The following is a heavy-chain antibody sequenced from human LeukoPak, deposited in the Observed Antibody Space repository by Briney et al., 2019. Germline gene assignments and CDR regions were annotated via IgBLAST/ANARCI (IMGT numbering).Heavy chain of an antibody. J-gene: IGHJ3*02. Sequence: GGSLRLSCAASGFTFSRYWMHWVRQGPGKGLVWVSRINSDGSSTSYADSVKGRFTISRDNAKNTLYLQMNSLRAEDTAVYYCARGTGYSVFDIWGQGTMVTVSS. CDR3: ARGTGYSVFDI. D-gene: IGHD1-26*01. CDR1: GFTFSRYW. CDR2: INSDGSST. V-gene: IGHV3-74*01.